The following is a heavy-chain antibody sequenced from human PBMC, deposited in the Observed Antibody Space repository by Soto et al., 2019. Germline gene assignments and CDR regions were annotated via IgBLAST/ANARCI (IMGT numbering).Heavy chain of an antibody. V-gene: IGHV4-34*01. CDR2: INHGGST. J-gene: IGHJ6*03. Sequence: QVLLQQWGAGLLKPSETLSLTCAVYGGSFSGYYWSWIRQPPGKGLEWIGEINHGGSTNYNPSLKSRVTISVATSKSQFSLKLSSVTAADTAVYYCARFIASRGFYYYYYVDVWGKGTTVTVSS. CDR3: ARFIASRGFYYYYYVDV. D-gene: IGHD6-6*01. CDR1: GGSFSGYY.